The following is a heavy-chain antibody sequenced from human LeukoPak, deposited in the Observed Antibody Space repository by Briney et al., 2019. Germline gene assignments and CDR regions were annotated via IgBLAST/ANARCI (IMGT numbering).Heavy chain of an antibody. J-gene: IGHJ5*02. D-gene: IGHD3-10*01. Sequence: TLSLTCTVSCSSISSGIYYLSWTRQHPGKCLEWIGYIHHSGSTYYNPSLKSRVLISVDTSKNQFSMKLNSVTAADTAVYYCASYGSGSYRFDPWGQGTLVTVSS. CDR3: ASYGSGSYRFDP. CDR2: IHHSGST. V-gene: IGHV4-31*03. CDR1: CSSISSGIYY.